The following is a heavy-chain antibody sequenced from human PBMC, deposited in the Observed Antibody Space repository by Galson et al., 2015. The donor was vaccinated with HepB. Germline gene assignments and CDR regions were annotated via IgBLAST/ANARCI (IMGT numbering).Heavy chain of an antibody. V-gene: IGHV1-69*06. Sequence: SVKVSCKASGGTFSSYAISWVRQAPGQGLEWMGGIIPIFGTANYAQKFQGRVTITADKSTSTAYMELSSLRSEDTAVYYCARDCSSTSCLGAFDIWGQGTMVTVSS. J-gene: IGHJ3*02. CDR1: GGTFSSYA. D-gene: IGHD2-2*01. CDR2: IIPIFGTA. CDR3: ARDCSSTSCLGAFDI.